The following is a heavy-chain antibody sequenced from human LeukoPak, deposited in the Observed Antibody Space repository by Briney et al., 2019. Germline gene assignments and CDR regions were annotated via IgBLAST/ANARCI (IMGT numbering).Heavy chain of an antibody. D-gene: IGHD6-13*01. CDR3: AKSRGPSSSWYLDAFDI. J-gene: IGHJ3*02. CDR2: ISWDSGSI. CDR1: GFTFSSYW. Sequence: HPGGSLRFSCAASGFTFSSYWMHWVRQAPGKGLEGVSGISWDSGSIGYAESVKGRLPTSRDNAKKSLYLQMNRLRSENMALYDCAKSRGPSSSWYLDAFDIWGQGTMVTVSS. V-gene: IGHV3-9*03.